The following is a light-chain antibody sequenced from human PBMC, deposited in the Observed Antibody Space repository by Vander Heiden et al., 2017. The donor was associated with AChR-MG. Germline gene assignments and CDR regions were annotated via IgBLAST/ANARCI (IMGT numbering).Light chain of an antibody. Sequence: EIVLTQSPATLSLSPGERATLSCRASQSVSSYLAWYQQKPGQAPRLLIYDASNRATGIPARCSGSGSGTDFTLTISSLEPEDFAVYYCQQRGTFGGGTKVEIK. V-gene: IGKV3-11*01. J-gene: IGKJ4*01. CDR2: DAS. CDR1: QSVSSY. CDR3: QQRGT.